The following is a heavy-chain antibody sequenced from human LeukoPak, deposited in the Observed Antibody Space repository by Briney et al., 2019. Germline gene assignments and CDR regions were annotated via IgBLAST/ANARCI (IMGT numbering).Heavy chain of an antibody. CDR1: GFTFSSYW. V-gene: IGHV3-7*03. CDR3: TKGVLGYSVPFLDC. D-gene: IGHD3-10*02. CDR2: IKYDGSDK. J-gene: IGHJ4*02. Sequence: GGSLRLSCAASGFTFSSYWMSWVRQAPGEGLEWVATIKYDGSDKYYVDSVKGRFTISRDTSKNTLYLQMNSLRAEDTAVYYCTKGVLGYSVPFLDCWGQGALVTVSS.